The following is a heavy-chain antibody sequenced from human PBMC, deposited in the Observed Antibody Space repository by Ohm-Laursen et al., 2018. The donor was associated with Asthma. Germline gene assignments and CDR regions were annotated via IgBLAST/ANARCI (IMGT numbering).Heavy chain of an antibody. V-gene: IGHV3-23*01. D-gene: IGHD6-19*01. CDR3: AKDLRIAVASPFDY. Sequence: GSLRLSCTASGFTFSSYGMHWVRQAPGKGLEWVSAISGSGGSTYYADSVKGRFTISRNNSKNTLYLQMNSLRAEDTAVYYCAKDLRIAVASPFDYWGQGTLVTVSS. CDR1: GFTFSSYG. J-gene: IGHJ4*02. CDR2: ISGSGGST.